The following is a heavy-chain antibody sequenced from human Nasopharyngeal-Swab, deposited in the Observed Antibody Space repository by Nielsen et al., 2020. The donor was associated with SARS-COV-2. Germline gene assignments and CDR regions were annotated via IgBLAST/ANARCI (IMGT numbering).Heavy chain of an antibody. J-gene: IGHJ5*02. CDR3: ARSNLYCSGGSCYPNWFDP. V-gene: IGHV1-69*13. CDR1: GGTFSSYA. CDR2: IIPIFGTA. Sequence: SVKVSCKASGGTFSSYAISWVRQAPRQGLEWMGGIIPIFGTANYAQKFQGRVTITADESTSTAYMELSSLRSEDTAVYYCARSNLYCSGGSCYPNWFDPWGQGTLVTVSS. D-gene: IGHD2-15*01.